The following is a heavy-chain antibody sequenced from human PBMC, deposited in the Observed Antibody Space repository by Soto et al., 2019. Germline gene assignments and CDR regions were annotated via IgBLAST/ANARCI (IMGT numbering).Heavy chain of an antibody. CDR3: ARISRGWYPDAFDI. D-gene: IGHD6-19*01. CDR1: GVSISSYY. CDR2: IYTSGST. V-gene: IGHV4-4*07. J-gene: IGHJ3*02. Sequence: AETLSLTCTVSGVSISSYYRIWIRQPAGKGLEWIGRIYTSGSTNYNPSLKSRVTMSVDTSKNQFSLKLSSVTAADKAVYYCARISRGWYPDAFDIWGQGTMVTVSS.